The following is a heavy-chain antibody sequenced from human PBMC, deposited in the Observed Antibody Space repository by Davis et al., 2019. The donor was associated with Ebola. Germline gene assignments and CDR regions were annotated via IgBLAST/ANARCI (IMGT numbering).Heavy chain of an antibody. J-gene: IGHJ6*02. CDR1: GFTFSSYW. V-gene: IGHV3-7*03. CDR2: IKQDGSET. CDR3: ARDLELLIFYGMDV. D-gene: IGHD1-7*01. Sequence: GGSLRLSCAASGFTFSSYWMSWVRQAPGKGLEWVANIKQDGSETYSVDSVKGRFTISRDNAKNSLYLKMNSLRAEDTAVYYCARDLELLIFYGMDVWGQGTTVTVSS.